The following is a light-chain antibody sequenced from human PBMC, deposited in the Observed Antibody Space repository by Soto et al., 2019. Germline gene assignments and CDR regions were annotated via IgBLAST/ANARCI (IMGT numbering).Light chain of an antibody. CDR2: NTN. J-gene: IGLJ2*01. CDR1: SGLVSTSHY. V-gene: IGLV8-61*01. CDR3: LLFMGSGSGMRV. Sequence: QAVVTQEPSFSVSPGGTVTLTCGLTSGLVSTSHYPSWYQQTPGQAPRTLIFNTNIRSSGVPDRFSGSILGNRAALTITGAQADDESDYYCLLFMGSGSGMRVFGGGTQLTVL.